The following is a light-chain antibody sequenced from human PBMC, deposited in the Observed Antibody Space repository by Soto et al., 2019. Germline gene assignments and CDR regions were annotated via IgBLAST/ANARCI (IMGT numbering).Light chain of an antibody. CDR2: DVS. J-gene: IGLJ1*01. Sequence: QSVLTQPRSVSGSPGQSVTISCTGTSSDVGAYNYVSWYQQHPGKAPKLVTYDVSKRPSGVPDRFSGSKSGNTASLTISGLQAEDAADYYCCPSADNYRYVFGTGTKVTVL. CDR3: CPSADNYRYV. V-gene: IGLV2-11*01. CDR1: SSDVGAYNY.